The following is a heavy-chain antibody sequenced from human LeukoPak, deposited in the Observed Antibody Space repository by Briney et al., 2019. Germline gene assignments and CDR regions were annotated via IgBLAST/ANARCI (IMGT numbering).Heavy chain of an antibody. CDR3: VKDNPLDY. CDR1: GFTFSSNG. Sequence: GGSLTLSWVASGFTFSSNGMHWVRQAPGKGLEWVTFIQYDGSKKYYADSVKGRFTISRDNSRTTLSLQMNSLRIEDTALYYCVKDNPLDYWGRGTLVIVSS. CDR2: IQYDGSKK. V-gene: IGHV3-30*02. J-gene: IGHJ4*02.